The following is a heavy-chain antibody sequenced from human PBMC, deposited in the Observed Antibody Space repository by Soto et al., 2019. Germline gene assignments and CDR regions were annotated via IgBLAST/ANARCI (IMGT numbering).Heavy chain of an antibody. J-gene: IGHJ6*02. V-gene: IGHV1-69*06. CDR1: GGTFSSYA. CDR3: ARDWRSFCSSTSCYTGISVGVVRYYYGMDV. D-gene: IGHD2-2*02. Sequence: WASVKVSCKASGGTFSSYAISWVRQAPGQGLEWMGGIIPIFGTANYAQKFQGRVTITADKSTSTAYMELSSLRSEDTAVYYCARDWRSFCSSTSCYTGISVGVVRYYYGMDVWGQGTTVTVSS. CDR2: IIPIFGTA.